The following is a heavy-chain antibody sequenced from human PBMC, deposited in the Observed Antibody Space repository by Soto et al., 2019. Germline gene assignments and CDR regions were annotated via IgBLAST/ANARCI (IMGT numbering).Heavy chain of an antibody. Sequence: DVQLLESGGGLVQPGGPLRLSCAASGFTFSTYAMSWVRQAPGEGLEWVSGIGGGTGATYNADSVKGRFIISRDNSKNTLYLQMNNLSVEDTAVYYCAKNAMSTVTRRGQYFDSWGQGTLVTVSS. CDR3: AKNAMSTVTRRGQYFDS. D-gene: IGHD4-17*01. J-gene: IGHJ4*02. V-gene: IGHV3-23*01. CDR2: IGGGTGAT. CDR1: GFTFSTYA.